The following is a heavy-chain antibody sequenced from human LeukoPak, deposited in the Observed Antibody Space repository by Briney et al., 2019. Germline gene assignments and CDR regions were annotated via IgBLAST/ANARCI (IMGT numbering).Heavy chain of an antibody. D-gene: IGHD1-26*01. CDR2: IRYDGFNK. V-gene: IGHV3-30*02. Sequence: GGSLRLSCAASGFTFSSYGMHWVRQAPGKGLEWVASIRYDGFNKYYADSLKGRFTISRDNSKNTPYLQMNSLRAEDTAVYYCAKKTIVGATVDAFDIWGQGTMVIVSS. CDR1: GFTFSSYG. J-gene: IGHJ3*02. CDR3: AKKTIVGATVDAFDI.